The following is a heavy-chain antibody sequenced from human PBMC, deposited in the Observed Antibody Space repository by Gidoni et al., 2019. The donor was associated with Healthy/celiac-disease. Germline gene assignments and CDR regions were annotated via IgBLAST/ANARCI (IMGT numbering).Heavy chain of an antibody. CDR2: IIPIFGTA. J-gene: IGHJ3*02. D-gene: IGHD1-26*01. CDR3: ARRMTGSGSYAGAFDI. CDR1: GSTVSSYA. V-gene: IGHV1-69*01. Sequence: VQLVQSGAEVKKPGSEVKVSCKASGSTVSSYAIIWVRQAPGQGLDWMGGIIPIFGTANYAPKFQGRVTITADESTSTAYMELSSLSSEDTAVYYCARRMTGSGSYAGAFDICGQGTMVTVSS.